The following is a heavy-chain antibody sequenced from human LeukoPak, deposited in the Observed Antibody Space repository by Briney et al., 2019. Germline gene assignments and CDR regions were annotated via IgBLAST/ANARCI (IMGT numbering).Heavy chain of an antibody. V-gene: IGHV3-23*01. CDR3: ARLLTRRGYFDY. D-gene: IGHD1-14*01. CDR2: ISGGGGTT. CDR1: GFTSSRYA. J-gene: IGHJ4*02. Sequence: GGSLRLSCAASGFTSSRYAMTWVRQAPGKGLEWVSAISGGGGTTDYADSVKGRFTISRDNSKNTVYLQMNSLRAEDTAVYYCARLLTRRGYFDYWGQGTLVTVSS.